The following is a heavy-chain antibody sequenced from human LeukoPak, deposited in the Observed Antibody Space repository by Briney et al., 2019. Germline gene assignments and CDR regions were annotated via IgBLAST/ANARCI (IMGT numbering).Heavy chain of an antibody. Sequence: RASVALSLTCTVSGASISSYYWNWIRQPPGKGLEWSGYIYYSGSTSYNPSLKSRVNISIDTSKNQFSLKLSSVTAADTAVYYCARDCSGANCYPAGFDYWGQGTLVTVSS. D-gene: IGHD2-15*01. CDR3: ARDCSGANCYPAGFDY. CDR1: GASISSYY. CDR2: IYYSGST. V-gene: IGHV4-59*01. J-gene: IGHJ4*02.